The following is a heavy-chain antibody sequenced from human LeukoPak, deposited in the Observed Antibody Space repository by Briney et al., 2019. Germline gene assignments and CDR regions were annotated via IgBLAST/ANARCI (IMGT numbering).Heavy chain of an antibody. D-gene: IGHD3-22*01. CDR3: ARTGAAYYFDSSGYYRFDY. CDR2: ISSSSSYI. J-gene: IGHJ4*02. V-gene: IGHV3-21*04. Sequence: GGSLRLSCAASGFTFSSYSMNWVRQAPGKGLEWVSSISSSSSYIYYADSVKGRFTISRDNAKDSLYLQMNSLRAEDTAVYYCARTGAAYYFDSSGYYRFDYWGQGTLVTVSS. CDR1: GFTFSSYS.